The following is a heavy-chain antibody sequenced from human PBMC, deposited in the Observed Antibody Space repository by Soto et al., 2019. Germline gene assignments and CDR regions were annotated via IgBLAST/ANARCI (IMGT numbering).Heavy chain of an antibody. V-gene: IGHV3-66*01. D-gene: IGHD4-17*01. CDR2: IYSGGST. Sequence: EVQLVESGGGLVQPGGSLRLSCAASGFTVSSNYMSWVRQAPGKGLEWVSVIYSGGSTYYADSVKGRFTISRDNSKNRLYLQMNSLRAEDTAVYYCARENYGDYVDYWGQGNLVTVSS. J-gene: IGHJ4*02. CDR3: ARENYGDYVDY. CDR1: GFTVSSNY.